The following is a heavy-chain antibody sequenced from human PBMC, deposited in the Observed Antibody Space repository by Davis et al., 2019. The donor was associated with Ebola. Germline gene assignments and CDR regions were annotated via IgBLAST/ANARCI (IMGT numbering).Heavy chain of an antibody. CDR1: GYSFTTYG. CDR2: INTNTGNP. J-gene: IGHJ3*02. V-gene: IGHV7-4-1*02. Sequence: ASVKVSCKASGYSFTTYGMHWVRHAPGQGREWMGWINTNTGNPTYAKGFTGRFVFSFDTSVSTAYLQINSLKAVDTAVYYCASLPDIWGQGTMVTVSS. CDR3: ASLPDI.